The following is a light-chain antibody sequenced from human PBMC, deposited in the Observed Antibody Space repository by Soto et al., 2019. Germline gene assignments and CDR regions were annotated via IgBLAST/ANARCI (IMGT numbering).Light chain of an antibody. J-gene: IGKJ1*01. CDR3: QQYNNWPGT. Sequence: EIAMTQSPATLSSSPGERATLPFRSSQSISSNLAWYQQKPGQAPRLLISGASTRATGISARFSGSGSGTEFTLTISSLQSEDFAVYYCQQYNNWPGTFGQGTKVDIK. CDR2: GAS. V-gene: IGKV3-15*01. CDR1: QSISSN.